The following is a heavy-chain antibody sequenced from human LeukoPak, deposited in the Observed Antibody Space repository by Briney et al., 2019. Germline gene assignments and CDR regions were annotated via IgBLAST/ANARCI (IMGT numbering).Heavy chain of an antibody. J-gene: IGHJ4*02. CDR1: GGSSSDNM. CDR2: INHIGST. Sequence: PSETLSLTCAVYGGSSSDNMWSCIRETLQKGVEWMGEINHIGSTNYTPSPKTPPTIAVDTSTNQISLKLSSVTAADTAVYYCARAASSVDYSGIYAPFDYWGQGTLVTVSS. CDR3: ARAASSVDYSGIYAPFDY. V-gene: IGHV4-34*01. D-gene: IGHD1-26*01.